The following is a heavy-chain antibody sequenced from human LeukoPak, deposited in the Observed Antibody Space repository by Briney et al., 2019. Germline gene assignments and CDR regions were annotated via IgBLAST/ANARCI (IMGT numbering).Heavy chain of an antibody. CDR2: ISTGGDTT. CDR1: GFIFSDYY. D-gene: IGHD2-15*01. CDR3: ARESVAIDY. V-gene: IGHV3-11*01. Sequence: GGSLRLSCAASGFIFSDYYMTWIRQAPGKGLEWVSYISTGGDTTYYADAVKGRFTISRDNARNSLYLQMNRLGAEDTATYYCARESVAIDYWGQGTLVTVSS. J-gene: IGHJ4*02.